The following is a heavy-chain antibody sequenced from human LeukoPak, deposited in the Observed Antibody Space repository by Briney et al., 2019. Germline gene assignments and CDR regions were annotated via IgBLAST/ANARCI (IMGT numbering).Heavy chain of an antibody. CDR1: GFSLSTSGVG. CDR2: IYWDDGK. Sequence: SGPTLVNPTQPLTLTCTFSGFSLSTSGVGGGWIRHPPGKALEWLALIYWDDGKRYSPSLKSRLTITKDTSKNHVVLTMTNMDPVDTATYYCAHSRLELHTYYYYMDVWGKGTTVTVSS. D-gene: IGHD1-7*01. V-gene: IGHV2-5*02. CDR3: AHSRLELHTYYYYMDV. J-gene: IGHJ6*03.